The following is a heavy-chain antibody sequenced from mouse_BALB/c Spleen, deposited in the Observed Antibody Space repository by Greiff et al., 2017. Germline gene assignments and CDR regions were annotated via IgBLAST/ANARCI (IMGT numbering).Heavy chain of an antibody. CDR3: ARGGGNYVGAMDY. V-gene: IGHV1-9*01. Sequence: QVQLQQSGAELMKPGASVKISCKATGYTFSSYWIEWVKQRPGHGLEWIGEILPGSGSTNYNEKFKGKATFTADTSSNTAYMQLSSLTSEDSAVYYCARGGGNYVGAMDYWGQGTSVTVSS. CDR2: ILPGSGST. J-gene: IGHJ4*01. D-gene: IGHD2-1*01. CDR1: GYTFSSYW.